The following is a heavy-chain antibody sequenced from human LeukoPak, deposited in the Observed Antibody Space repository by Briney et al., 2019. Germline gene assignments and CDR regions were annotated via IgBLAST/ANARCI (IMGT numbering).Heavy chain of an antibody. CDR2: IIPILGIA. CDR3: ARARPTVTTHGLLDY. J-gene: IGHJ4*02. Sequence: GASVKVSCRASGGTFSSYAISWVRQAPGQGLEWMGRIIPILGIANYAQKFQGRVTITADKSTSTAYMELSSLRSEDTAVYYCARARPTVTTHGLLDYWGQGTLVTVSS. CDR1: GGTFSSYA. D-gene: IGHD4-17*01. V-gene: IGHV1-69*04.